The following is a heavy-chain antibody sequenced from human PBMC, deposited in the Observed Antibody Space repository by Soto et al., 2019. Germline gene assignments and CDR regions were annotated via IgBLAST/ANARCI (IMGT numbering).Heavy chain of an antibody. CDR3: ARDRGVGTDFWSGYPYYYYYMDV. CDR1: GYTFTSYY. J-gene: IGHJ6*03. Sequence: GASVKVSCKASGYTFTSYYMHWVRQAPGQGLEWMGIINPSGGSTSYAQKFQGRVTMTRDTSTSTVYMELSSLRSEDTAVYYCARDRGVGTDFWSGYPYYYYYMDVWGKGTTVTVSS. V-gene: IGHV1-46*03. CDR2: INPSGGST. D-gene: IGHD3-3*01.